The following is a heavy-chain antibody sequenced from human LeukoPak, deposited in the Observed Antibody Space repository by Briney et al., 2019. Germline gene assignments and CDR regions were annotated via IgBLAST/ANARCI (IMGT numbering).Heavy chain of an antibody. CDR3: ARVVPAAMSLGEYFDY. J-gene: IGHJ4*02. CDR1: GFTFSSYA. D-gene: IGHD2-2*01. CDR2: ISSNWGST. Sequence: PGGSLRLSCAASGFTFSSYAMHWVRQAPGKGLEYVSAISSNWGSTYYANSVKGRFTISRDNSKNTLYLQMGSLRAEDMAVYYCARVVPAAMSLGEYFDYWGQGTLVTVSS. V-gene: IGHV3-64*01.